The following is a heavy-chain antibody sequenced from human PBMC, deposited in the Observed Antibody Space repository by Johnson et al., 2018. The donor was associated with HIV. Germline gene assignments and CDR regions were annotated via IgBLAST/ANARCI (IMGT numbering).Heavy chain of an antibody. CDR1: GFTFSSYG. J-gene: IGHJ3*02. CDR3: ARERPRDAFDI. V-gene: IGHV3-48*04. Sequence: MLLVESGGGVVQPGGSLRLSCAASGFTFSSYGMHWVRQAPGKGLEWVSYISSSGSTIYYADSVKGRFTISRDNAKNSLDLQMNSLRAEDTAVYYCARERPRDAFDIWGQGTMVTVSS. CDR2: ISSSGSTI.